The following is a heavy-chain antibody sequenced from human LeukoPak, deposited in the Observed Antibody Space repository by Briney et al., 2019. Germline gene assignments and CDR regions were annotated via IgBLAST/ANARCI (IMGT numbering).Heavy chain of an antibody. CDR1: GFTFSDYY. CDR2: ISSSGSTI. CDR3: ARDVGTSSNWYDP. D-gene: IGHD6-6*01. J-gene: IGHJ5*02. Sequence: GGSLRLSCAASGFTFSDYYMSWIRQAPGKGLEWVSYISSSGSTIYYADSVRGRFTISRDNTENSLFLQMSSLRAGDTAIYYCARDVGTSSNWYDPWGQGTLVTVS. V-gene: IGHV3-11*04.